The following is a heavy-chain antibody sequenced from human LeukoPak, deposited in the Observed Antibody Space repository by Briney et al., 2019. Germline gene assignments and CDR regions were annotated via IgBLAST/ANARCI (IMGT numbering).Heavy chain of an antibody. CDR3: ARDPGSSAFDY. V-gene: IGHV3-7*01. Sequence: GGTLRCSCAASGFTFTNYWMTWVRQAPGKGLEFVANINQDESVKNYVDSVKGRFTISRDNAENSLHLQMNSLRVEDTAVYYCARDPGSSAFDYCGQGTLVTVSS. CDR2: INQDESVK. J-gene: IGHJ4*02. CDR1: GFTFTNYW. D-gene: IGHD5/OR15-5a*01.